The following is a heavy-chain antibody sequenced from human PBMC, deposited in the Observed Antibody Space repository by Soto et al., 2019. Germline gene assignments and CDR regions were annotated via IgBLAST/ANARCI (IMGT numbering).Heavy chain of an antibody. CDR2: ISTGGSSI. V-gene: IGHV3-48*03. Sequence: GGSLRLSCACSGFTLSNYEMNWVRQAPGKGLEWVSYISTGGSSIYYADSVKGRFTIARDNGKNSVYLQMSSLRAEDTATYYCARERGGLSGADVWGQGTTVTVSS. CDR3: ARERGGLSGADV. CDR1: GFTLSNYE. J-gene: IGHJ6*02. D-gene: IGHD1-26*01.